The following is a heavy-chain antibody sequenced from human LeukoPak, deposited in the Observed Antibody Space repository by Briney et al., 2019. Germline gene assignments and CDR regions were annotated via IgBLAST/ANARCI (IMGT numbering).Heavy chain of an antibody. CDR1: GESFNNYY. V-gene: IGHV4-34*01. CDR2: INHSGSA. J-gene: IGHJ4*02. D-gene: IGHD3-10*01. Sequence: PSETLSLTCAVYGESFNNYYWTWIRQSPGKGLEWIGEINHSGSANYNPSLKGRVTISVDPSKNQFSLKLTSVIAADMALYYCARAGWFGELYGPLDFWGQGTLVTVSS. CDR3: ARAGWFGELYGPLDF.